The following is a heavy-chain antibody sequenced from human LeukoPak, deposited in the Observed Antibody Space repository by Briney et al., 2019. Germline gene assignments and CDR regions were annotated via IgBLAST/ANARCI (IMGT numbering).Heavy chain of an antibody. CDR2: INPSGGST. CDR1: GYTFTSYY. J-gene: IGHJ6*02. D-gene: IGHD6-6*01. V-gene: IGHV1-46*01. CDR3: ARVDSSSGGMDV. Sequence: ASVKVSCKASGYTFTSYYMHWVRQAPGQGLEWMGIINPSGGSTSYAQRFQGRVTMTRDTSTGTVYMELSSLRSEDTAVYYCARVDSSSGGMDVWGQGTTVTVSS.